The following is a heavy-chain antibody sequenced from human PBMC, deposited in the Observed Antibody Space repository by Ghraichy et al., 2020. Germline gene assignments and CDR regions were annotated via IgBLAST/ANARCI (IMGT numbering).Heavy chain of an antibody. CDR1: GGSISTNSW. D-gene: IGHD3-16*01. V-gene: IGHV4-4*02. J-gene: IGHJ6*02. CDR3: TRPPWGVYALDV. CDR2: IDQSGSA. Sequence: SETLSLTCAVSGGSISTNSWWSWVRQPPGKGLEWIGEIDQSGSANYNLSLRSRVSISVDKSKNQFSLKLNSVTAADTAMYYCTRPPWGVYALDVWGQGTTVTVSS.